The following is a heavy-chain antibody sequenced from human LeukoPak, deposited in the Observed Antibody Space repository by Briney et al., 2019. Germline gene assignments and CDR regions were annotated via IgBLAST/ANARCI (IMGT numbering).Heavy chain of an antibody. V-gene: IGHV3-7*01. J-gene: IGHJ5*01. Sequence: GGSLRLSCAASGFTFNSYWMSWVRQAPGKGLEWVANINRDGSETYYVDSVKGRFTISRENAKSSLYLQMNSLRVDDTAVYYCVRGLRSSWGLADSWGQGTLVTVSS. D-gene: IGHD6-13*01. CDR3: VRGLRSSWGLADS. CDR1: GFTFNSYW. CDR2: INRDGSET.